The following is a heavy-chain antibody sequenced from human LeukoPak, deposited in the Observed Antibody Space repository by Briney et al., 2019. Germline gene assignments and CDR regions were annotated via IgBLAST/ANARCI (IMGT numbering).Heavy chain of an antibody. CDR3: ARGYSSWYTPGGFDP. Sequence: PSETLSLTCAVYGGSFSGYYWSWIRQPPGKGLEWIGEINHSGSTNYNPSLKSRVTISVDTSKNQFSLKLCSVTAADTAVYYCARGYSSWYTPGGFDPWGQGTLVTVSS. CDR2: INHSGST. CDR1: GGSFSGYY. D-gene: IGHD6-13*01. V-gene: IGHV4-34*01. J-gene: IGHJ5*02.